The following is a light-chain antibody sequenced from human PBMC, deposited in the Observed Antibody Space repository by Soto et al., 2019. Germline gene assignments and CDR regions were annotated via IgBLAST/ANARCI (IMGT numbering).Light chain of an antibody. Sequence: DIQMTQSPSSLSASVGDRVTITCRASQSISSYLNWYQQKPGKAPKLLIYAASSLQSGVPSRFSGSGSGTDFTLTISSLQPEDFATDYCQQSYSTPPYPFGQGTKLEIK. V-gene: IGKV1-39*01. CDR2: AAS. CDR1: QSISSY. J-gene: IGKJ2*01. CDR3: QQSYSTPPYP.